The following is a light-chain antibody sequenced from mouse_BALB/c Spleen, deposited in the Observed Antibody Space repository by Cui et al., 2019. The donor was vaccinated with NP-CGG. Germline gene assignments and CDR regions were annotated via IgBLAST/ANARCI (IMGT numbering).Light chain of an antibody. CDR1: SGAVTTNNF. CDR2: GTN. J-gene: IGLJ1*01. Sequence: QAVVTQESALTTSPSETVTLTCRSSSGAVTTNNFANWVQGKPDHIFTGLIGGTNNRAPGVPARFSGSLVGDKAALTITGAQTEDEAIYFCALWYSNHWVFGGGTKLTVL. CDR3: ALWYSNHWV. V-gene: IGLV1*01.